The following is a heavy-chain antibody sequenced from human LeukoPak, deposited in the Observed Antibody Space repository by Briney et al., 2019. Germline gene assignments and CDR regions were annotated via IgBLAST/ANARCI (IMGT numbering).Heavy chain of an antibody. CDR2: MNQDGSEK. Sequence: GGSLRLSCAASGFTFIDSWMSWVRQAPGKGLEWVANMNQDGSEKDYVDSVKGRFTISRDNARNSLYLQMGSLRAEDTAVYYCATYTHWVAGDVWGQGTTVTVSS. V-gene: IGHV3-7*01. D-gene: IGHD3-16*01. CDR1: GFTFIDSW. J-gene: IGHJ6*02. CDR3: ATYTHWVAGDV.